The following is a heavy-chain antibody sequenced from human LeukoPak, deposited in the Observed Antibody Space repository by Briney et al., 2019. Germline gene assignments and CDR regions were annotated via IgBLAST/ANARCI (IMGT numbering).Heavy chain of an antibody. Sequence: SETLSLTCDVSGVSISSGLYSWSWIRQPLGKGLEWIGYIYHTGSTYYNPSLKSRVTISVDTSKNQFSLRLSSVTAADTAVYYCARLQYCSGTSCYWFDPWGQGTLVTVSS. J-gene: IGHJ5*02. V-gene: IGHV4-30-2*01. CDR3: ARLQYCSGTSCYWFDP. CDR2: IYHTGST. CDR1: GVSISSGLYS. D-gene: IGHD2-2*01.